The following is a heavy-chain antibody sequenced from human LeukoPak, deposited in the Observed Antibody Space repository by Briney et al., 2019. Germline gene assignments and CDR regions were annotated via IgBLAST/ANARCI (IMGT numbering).Heavy chain of an antibody. Sequence: SETLSLTCTVSGGSISSYYWSWIRQPPGKGLEWIGYIYYSGSTNYNPSLKSRVTISVDTSKNQFSLKLSSVTAADTAVYYCARRSYSSGWYGNYYYYMDVWGKGTTVTISS. D-gene: IGHD6-19*01. J-gene: IGHJ6*03. CDR3: ARRSYSSGWYGNYYYYMDV. CDR2: IYYSGST. V-gene: IGHV4-59*12. CDR1: GGSISSYY.